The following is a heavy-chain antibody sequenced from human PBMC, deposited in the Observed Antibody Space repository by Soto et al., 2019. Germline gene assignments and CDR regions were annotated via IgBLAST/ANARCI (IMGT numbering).Heavy chain of an antibody. J-gene: IGHJ4*02. V-gene: IGHV3-66*01. Sequence: EVQLVESGGGLVQPGGSLRLSCAASGFTVSSNYMSWVRQAPGKGLECVSVLYSGGSTYYADSVKGRFTISRDSSKNTLYLHMNSRRAEDTAVYYCAREPRNRIAGSTTSEDYWGQGTLVTVSS. CDR2: LYSGGST. CDR1: GFTVSSNY. D-gene: IGHD1-7*01. CDR3: AREPRNRIAGSTTSEDY.